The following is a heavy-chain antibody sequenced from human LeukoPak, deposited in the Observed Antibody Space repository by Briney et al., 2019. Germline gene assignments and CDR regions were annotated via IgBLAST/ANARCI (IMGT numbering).Heavy chain of an antibody. CDR2: IIPIFGTA. V-gene: IGHV1-69*13. CDR1: GGTFSSYA. J-gene: IGHJ4*02. Sequence: ASVKVSCKASGGTFSSYAISWVRQAPGQGLEWMGGIIPIFGTANYAQKFQGRVTITADESTSTAYMELSSLRSEDTAVYYCAIGMTTVVTPIDWGQGTLVTVSS. D-gene: IGHD4-23*01. CDR3: AIGMTTVVTPID.